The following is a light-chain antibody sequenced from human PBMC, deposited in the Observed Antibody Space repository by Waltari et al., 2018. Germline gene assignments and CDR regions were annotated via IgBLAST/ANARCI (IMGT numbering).Light chain of an antibody. CDR3: QQYYSTPNT. CDR2: WAS. CDR1: QGVLYSSNNKNY. V-gene: IGKV4-1*01. J-gene: IGKJ2*01. Sequence: DIVMTQSPDSLAVSLGERATINCKSSQGVLYSSNNKNYLAWYQQKPGQPPKLLIYWASTRESGVPDRFSGSGSGTDFTLTISSLQAEDVAVYYCQQYYSTPNTFGQGTKLEIK.